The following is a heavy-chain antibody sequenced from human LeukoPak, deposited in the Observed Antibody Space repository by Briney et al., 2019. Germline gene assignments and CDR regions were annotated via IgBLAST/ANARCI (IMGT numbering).Heavy chain of an antibody. J-gene: IGHJ4*02. Sequence: GGSLRLSCAASGFTFSSYWMSWVRQAPGKGLEWVANIKQDGSEKYYVDSVKGRFTISRDNAKNSLYLQMNSLRAEDTAVYYCAREVRGLRWDAQFDYWGQGTLVTVSS. CDR1: GFTFSSYW. V-gene: IGHV3-7*01. CDR2: IKQDGSEK. CDR3: AREVRGLRWDAQFDY. D-gene: IGHD4-23*01.